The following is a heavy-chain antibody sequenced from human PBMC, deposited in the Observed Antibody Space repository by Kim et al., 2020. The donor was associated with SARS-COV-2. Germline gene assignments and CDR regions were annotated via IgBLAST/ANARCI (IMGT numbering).Heavy chain of an antibody. CDR3: AKVGYDWSIDY. J-gene: IGHJ4*02. V-gene: IGHV3-74*01. CDR1: GFSFSNNW. Sequence: GGSLRLSCAASGFSFSNNWMYWVRQAPGKGLVWVSRIDNDGSITNYADSVKGRFIISRDNGKNTLYLQMKSLRAGETAVYYCAKVGYDWSIDYWGQGTLVTVSP. D-gene: IGHD3-9*01. CDR2: IDNDGSIT.